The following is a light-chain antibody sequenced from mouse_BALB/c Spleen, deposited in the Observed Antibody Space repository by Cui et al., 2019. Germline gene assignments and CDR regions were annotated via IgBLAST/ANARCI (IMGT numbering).Light chain of an antibody. CDR3: HQWSSYPWT. CDR1: SSVSY. CDR2: SPS. V-gene: IGKV4-80*01. J-gene: IGKJ1*01. Sequence: QLVVTQSPAGISASVGQEITLTCSASSSVSYMHWYQQKSGTSPKLLIYSPSNLASGVPSRFSGSGSGTFYSLTISSVEAEDAADYYCHQWSSYPWTFGGGTKLEIK.